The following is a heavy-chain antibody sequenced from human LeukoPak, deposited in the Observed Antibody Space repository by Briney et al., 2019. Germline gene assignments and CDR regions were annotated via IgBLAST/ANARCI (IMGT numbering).Heavy chain of an antibody. CDR2: TYYRSKWYY. Sequence: QTLSLTCAISGDSVSSDSAAWNWIRQSPSRGLEWLARTYYRSKWYYDYALAVKSRITINPDTSKNQISLQLNSVTPEDTAVYFCARDPVGGSTIFDSWGQGTLVTVSS. D-gene: IGHD1-26*01. CDR3: ARDPVGGSTIFDS. CDR1: GDSVSSDSAA. J-gene: IGHJ4*02. V-gene: IGHV6-1*01.